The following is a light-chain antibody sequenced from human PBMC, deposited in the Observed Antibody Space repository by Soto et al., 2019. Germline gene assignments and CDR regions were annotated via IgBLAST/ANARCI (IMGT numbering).Light chain of an antibody. V-gene: IGKV1-13*02. Sequence: AIRLTQSPSSLSASVGDRVTITCRASQDIIGALAWYQQKPGKAPKILIYDVSTLESGVTSRFSGSSSGTDFTLTISSLQPVDLATYYCQQFNSYPITFGQGTRLEIK. CDR2: DVS. CDR1: QDIIGA. J-gene: IGKJ5*01. CDR3: QQFNSYPIT.